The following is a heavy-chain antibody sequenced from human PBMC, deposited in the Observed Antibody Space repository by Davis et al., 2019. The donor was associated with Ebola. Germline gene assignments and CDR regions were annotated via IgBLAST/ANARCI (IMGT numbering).Heavy chain of an antibody. V-gene: IGHV5-51*01. CDR2: IYPGDSDT. Sequence: GESLKISCKGSGYSFTNYWIGWVRQMPGKGLEWMGIIYPGDSDTRYSPSFQGQVTISADKSIRTAYLQWSSLKASVTAMYYCASLRRTITGMDDAFDIWGQGTMVTVSS. CDR1: GYSFTNYW. D-gene: IGHD2-8*02. J-gene: IGHJ3*02. CDR3: ASLRRTITGMDDAFDI.